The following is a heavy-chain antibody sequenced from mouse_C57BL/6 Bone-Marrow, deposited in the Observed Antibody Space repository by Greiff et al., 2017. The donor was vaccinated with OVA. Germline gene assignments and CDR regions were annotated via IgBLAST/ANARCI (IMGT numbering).Heavy chain of an antibody. D-gene: IGHD1-1*01. Sequence: EVQLVESGGGLVQSGRSLRLSCATSGFTFSDFYMEWVRQAPGKGLEWIAASRNKANDYTTDYSASVKGRFIVSRDTSQSILYRQMNALRAEDTAIYDCARDAHYYGSSWAMDYWGQGTSVTVSS. CDR3: ARDAHYYGSSWAMDY. V-gene: IGHV7-1*01. CDR2: SRNKANDYTT. CDR1: GFTFSDFY. J-gene: IGHJ4*01.